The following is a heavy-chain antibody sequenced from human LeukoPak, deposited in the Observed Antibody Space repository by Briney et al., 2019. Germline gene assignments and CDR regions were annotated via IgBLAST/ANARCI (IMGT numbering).Heavy chain of an antibody. D-gene: IGHD2-2*01. CDR2: ISSSSSYI. CDR3: ARGLRSSTSSNFDY. V-gene: IGHV3-21*01. CDR1: GFTFSSYS. Sequence: GGSLRLSCAASGFTFSSYSMNWVRQAPGKGLEWVSSISSSSSYIYYADSVKGRFTISRDNAKNSLYLQMSSLRAEDTAVYYCARGLRSSTSSNFDYWGQGTLVTVSS. J-gene: IGHJ4*02.